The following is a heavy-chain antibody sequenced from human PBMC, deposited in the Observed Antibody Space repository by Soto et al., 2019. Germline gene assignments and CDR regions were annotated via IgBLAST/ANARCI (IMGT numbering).Heavy chain of an antibody. Sequence: QVQLVESGGGLVKPGGSLRLSCAASGLIFRDHHMSWIRQAPGKGLEWLSYISSSGNTVYYADSVKGRFTISRDNAKNSLYLDMNSLTAADTAVYSCVSALSYGDPYCDYWGQGTLVIVSS. V-gene: IGHV3-11*01. CDR1: GLIFRDHH. D-gene: IGHD4-17*01. CDR3: VSALSYGDPYCDY. J-gene: IGHJ4*02. CDR2: ISSSGNTV.